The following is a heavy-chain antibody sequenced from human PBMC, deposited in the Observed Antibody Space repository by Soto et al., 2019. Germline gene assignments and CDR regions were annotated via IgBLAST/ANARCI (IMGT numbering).Heavy chain of an antibody. Sequence: SVKVSCKVSGGTFSGYAVSWVRQAPGQGLEWMGVIIPLLNTPKYEQKFQGRVTITADASATTAYLELSNLKSEDTAVYYCARESSSPNYYYYGMDVWGQGTTVTASS. CDR2: IIPLLNTP. CDR3: ARESSSPNYYYYGMDV. J-gene: IGHJ6*02. D-gene: IGHD6-6*01. V-gene: IGHV1-69*13. CDR1: GGTFSGYA.